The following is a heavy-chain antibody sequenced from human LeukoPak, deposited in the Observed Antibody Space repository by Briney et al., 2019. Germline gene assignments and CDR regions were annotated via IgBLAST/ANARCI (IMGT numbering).Heavy chain of an antibody. V-gene: IGHV4-31*03. D-gene: IGHD4-17*01. CDR3: ARDLSSEGYGPSFDI. CDR2: IYYSGST. CDR1: GGSISSGGYY. Sequence: SETLSLICTVSGGSISSGGYYWSWIRQHPGKGLEWIGYIYYSGSTYYDPSLKSRVTISVDTSKNQFSLKLSSVTAADTAVYYCARDLSSEGYGPSFDIWGQGTMVTVSS. J-gene: IGHJ3*02.